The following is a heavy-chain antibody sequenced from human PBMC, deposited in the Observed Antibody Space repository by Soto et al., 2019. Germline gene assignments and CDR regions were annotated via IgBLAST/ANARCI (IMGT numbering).Heavy chain of an antibody. J-gene: IGHJ5*02. D-gene: IGHD2-21*02. CDR2: VYYSGST. CDR1: GGSISSDS. CDR3: ARNVVVVTALLFDP. Sequence: SETLSLTCSVSGGSISSDSWNWIRQPPGKGLEWIGYVYYSGSTNYNPSLKSRVTISVDTSKNQFSLKLSSVTAADTAVYYCARNVVVVTALLFDPWGQGTLVTVSS. V-gene: IGHV4-59*01.